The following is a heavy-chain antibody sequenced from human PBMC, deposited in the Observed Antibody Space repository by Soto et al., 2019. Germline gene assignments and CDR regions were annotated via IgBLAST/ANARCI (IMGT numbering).Heavy chain of an antibody. CDR2: ISGSGGST. J-gene: IGHJ4*02. Sequence: VGSLRLSCAASGFTFSSYAMSWVRQAPGKGLEWVSAISGSGGSTYYTDSVKGRFTISRDNSKNTLYLQMNSLRAEDTAAYYCARYNWKRPDFWGQGTLVTVSS. V-gene: IGHV3-23*01. D-gene: IGHD1-20*01. CDR1: GFTFSSYA. CDR3: ARYNWKRPDF.